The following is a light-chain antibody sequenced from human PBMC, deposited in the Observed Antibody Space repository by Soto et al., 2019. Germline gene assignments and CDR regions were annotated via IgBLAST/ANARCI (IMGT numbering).Light chain of an antibody. J-gene: IGKJ1*01. Sequence: EIVLTQSPATLSLSPEERATLSCRASQSIRSNLAWYQHKPGQAPRLLIYDASNRATGIPGRFSGSGSGTDFTLTISNLEPEDFAVYYCQQRDNWPWTFGQGAKVEIK. CDR1: QSIRSN. V-gene: IGKV3-11*01. CDR3: QQRDNWPWT. CDR2: DAS.